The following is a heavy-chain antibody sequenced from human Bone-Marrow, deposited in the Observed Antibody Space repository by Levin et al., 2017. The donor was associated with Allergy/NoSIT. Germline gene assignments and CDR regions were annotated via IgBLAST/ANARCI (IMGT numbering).Heavy chain of an antibody. CDR2: FIPTDDTI. CDR1: GFPLSNYA. Sequence: RAGGSLRLSCASSGFPLSNYAINWVRQAPGKGLEWVSGFIPTDDTIYYAESVKGRFILSRDSSKNTVFLQMNSLRAEDTALYYCAKDGRPLDGSVGGPTENYYHYGMDVWGQGTTVTVSS. V-gene: IGHV3-23*01. D-gene: IGHD1-1*01. J-gene: IGHJ6*02. CDR3: AKDGRPLDGSVGGPTENYYHYGMDV.